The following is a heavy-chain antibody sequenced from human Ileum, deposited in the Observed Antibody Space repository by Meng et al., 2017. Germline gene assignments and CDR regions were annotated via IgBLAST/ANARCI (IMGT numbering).Heavy chain of an antibody. J-gene: IGHJ4*02. CDR1: GGSVSTSDYQ. V-gene: IGHV4-61*08. CDR2: AGT. Sequence: VQLQGSGPGLVRPSETLSLICTVSGGSVSTSDYQWGWIRQPPGKGLEWIGYAGTNYNPSLKSRVTISVDTSKRQFSLKLTSVTAADTAIYYCARHGGYSQDFWGQGTLVTVSS. CDR3: ARHGGYSQDF. D-gene: IGHD4-23*01.